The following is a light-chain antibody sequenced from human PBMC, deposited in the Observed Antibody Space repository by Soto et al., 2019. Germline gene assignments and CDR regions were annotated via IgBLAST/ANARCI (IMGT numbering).Light chain of an antibody. CDR3: SSYTSIITVV. CDR1: SSDIGAYDY. CDR2: EVN. V-gene: IGLV2-14*01. Sequence: QSALTQPASLSGSHGQSITISCTGTSSDIGAYDYVSWFQQHPGKAPKLMISEVNNRPSGVSDRFSGSKSGNTASLTISGLQTEDEADYYCSSYTSIITVVFGGGTKLTVL. J-gene: IGLJ2*01.